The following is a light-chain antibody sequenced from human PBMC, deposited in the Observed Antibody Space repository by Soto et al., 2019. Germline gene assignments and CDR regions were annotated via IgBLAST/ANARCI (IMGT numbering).Light chain of an antibody. CDR1: QSVHNF. J-gene: IGKJ1*01. V-gene: IGKV3D-15*01. Sequence: EIVLTQSPATLSLSPGERATLSCRASQSVHNFLAWYQQKPGQAPRLLIYDTSDRATGIPARFSGSGSGTEFTLTISNLQSEDFAVYHCQQYDKWPRTFGQGTKVDIK. CDR3: QQYDKWPRT. CDR2: DTS.